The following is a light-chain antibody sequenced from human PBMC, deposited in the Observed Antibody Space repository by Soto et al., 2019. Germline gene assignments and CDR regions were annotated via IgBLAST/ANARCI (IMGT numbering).Light chain of an antibody. CDR1: QSLLHSGGHNF. V-gene: IGKV2-28*01. CDR2: LGS. CDR3: MQTLQTPLT. Sequence: DIVMTQSPVSLPVTPGEPASISCRASQSLLHSGGHNFLDWYLQKPGQSPQVLIYLGSNRASGVPDRFSGSGSGADFTLEISRVEAEDVEVYYCMQTLQTPLTFGGGTKVEIK. J-gene: IGKJ4*01.